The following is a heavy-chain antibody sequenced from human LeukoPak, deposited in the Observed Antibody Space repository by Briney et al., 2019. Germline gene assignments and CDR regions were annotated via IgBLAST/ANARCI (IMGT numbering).Heavy chain of an antibody. Sequence: GASVKVSCKASGGTFSSYAISWVRQAPGQGIEWMGWINPNSGGTNYAQKFQGRVTMTRARSISTASLELRRLSSDDTAVFYCTRGLDLGYCSGGSCDAFDIWSQGTMVTVSS. J-gene: IGHJ3*02. V-gene: IGHV1-2*02. CDR1: GGTFSSYA. CDR2: INPNSGGT. CDR3: TRGLDLGYCSGGSCDAFDI. D-gene: IGHD2-15*01.